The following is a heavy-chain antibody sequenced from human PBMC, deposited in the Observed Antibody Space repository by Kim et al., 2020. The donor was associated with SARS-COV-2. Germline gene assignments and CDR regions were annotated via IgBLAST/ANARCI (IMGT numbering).Heavy chain of an antibody. V-gene: IGHV4-39*01. J-gene: IGHJ3*02. D-gene: IGHD3-10*01. Sequence: YYNPSLKSRVTISVDTSKNQFSLKLSSVTAADTAVYYCAAGSGSSSAFDIWGQGTMVTVSS. CDR3: AAGSGSSSAFDI.